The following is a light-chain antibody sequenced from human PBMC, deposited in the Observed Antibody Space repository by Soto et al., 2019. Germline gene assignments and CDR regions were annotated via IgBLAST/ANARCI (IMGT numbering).Light chain of an antibody. Sequence: DIVMTQSPLSLPVTPGEPASISCRSSQSLLHSNGYNYLDWYLQKPVQSPQLLIYWGSNRASGVPDRFSGSGSGTDFTLKINRVEAEDVGVYFCMQGRQSPSTFGQGKKGVLK. CDR1: QSLLHSNGYNY. J-gene: IGKJ1*01. CDR3: MQGRQSPST. CDR2: WGS. V-gene: IGKV2-28*01.